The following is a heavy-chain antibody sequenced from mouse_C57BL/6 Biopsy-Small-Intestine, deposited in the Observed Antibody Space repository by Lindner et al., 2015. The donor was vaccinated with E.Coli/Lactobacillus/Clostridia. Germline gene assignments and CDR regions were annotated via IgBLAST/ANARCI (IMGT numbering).Heavy chain of an antibody. D-gene: IGHD1-1*01. CDR3: ARDHEEGRDGYSGYYYYYGLDV. CDR1: GYSFTGYE. CDR2: ISPNSGVT. J-gene: IGHJ1*01. Sequence: SVKVSCKASGYSFTGYEIHWVRQAPGQGLEWMGRISPNSGVTAYAQKFQGRVTMTRDTYMNTAYLDLSSLRSGDTATYFCARDHEEGRDGYSGYYYYYGLDVWGQGTTVTVSS. V-gene: IGHV1S130*01.